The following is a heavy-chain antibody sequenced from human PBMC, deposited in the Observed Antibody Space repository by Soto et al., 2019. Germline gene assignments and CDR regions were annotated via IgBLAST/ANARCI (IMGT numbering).Heavy chain of an antibody. CDR3: AREKAGVGLWLRWFDP. V-gene: IGHV1-18*01. J-gene: IGHJ5*02. CDR2: ISAYNGNT. CDR1: GFTFTSYG. Sequence: QVQLVQSGAEAKKPGASVKVSCKASGFTFTSYGISWVRQAPGQGLEWMGWISAYNGNTNYAQKLQGRVTMTTDTSTSTAYMELRSLRSDDKAVYYCAREKAGVGLWLRWFDPWGQGTLVTVSS. D-gene: IGHD5-18*01.